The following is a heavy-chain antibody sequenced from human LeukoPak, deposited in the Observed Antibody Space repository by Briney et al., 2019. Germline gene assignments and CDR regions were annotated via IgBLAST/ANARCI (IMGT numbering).Heavy chain of an antibody. CDR3: GRARNNYDSSGYSALDY. Sequence: GGSLRLSCEASGFTFDSYAIHWVRQAPGKGLDWVAVISEGGNNKYHADSVKGRFTISRDNSKNTVYLQMNTLRTEDTAVYYCGRARNNYDSSGYSALDYWGQGTLVTVSS. V-gene: IGHV3-30-3*01. J-gene: IGHJ4*02. CDR2: ISEGGNNK. CDR1: GFTFDSYA. D-gene: IGHD3-22*01.